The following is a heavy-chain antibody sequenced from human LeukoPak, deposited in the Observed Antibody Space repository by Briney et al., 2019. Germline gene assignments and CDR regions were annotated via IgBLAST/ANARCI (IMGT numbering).Heavy chain of an antibody. CDR1: GGSFSGYY. CDR2: INHSGST. Sequence: SETLSLTCAVYGGSFSGYYWSWIRQPPGMGLEWIGEINHSGSTNYNPSLKSRVTISVDTSKNQFSLKLSSVTAADTAVYYCARGSVPAAMSLDYWGQGTLVIVSS. J-gene: IGHJ4*02. D-gene: IGHD2-2*01. V-gene: IGHV4-34*01. CDR3: ARGSVPAAMSLDY.